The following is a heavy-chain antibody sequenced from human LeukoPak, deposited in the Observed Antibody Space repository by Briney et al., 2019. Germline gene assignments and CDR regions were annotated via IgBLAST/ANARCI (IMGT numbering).Heavy chain of an antibody. CDR2: ISYSGST. D-gene: IGHD1-26*01. J-gene: IGHJ4*02. CDR3: AGTMESGSFSTFVY. CDR1: GGSISGYY. V-gene: IGHV4-59*12. Sequence: PSETLSLTCTVSGGSISGYYWSWIRQPPGKGLEWLGYISYSGSTNYNPSLNSRVTISVDTSKNQFSLKLSSVTAADTALYYCAGTMESGSFSTFVYWGQGTLVTVSS.